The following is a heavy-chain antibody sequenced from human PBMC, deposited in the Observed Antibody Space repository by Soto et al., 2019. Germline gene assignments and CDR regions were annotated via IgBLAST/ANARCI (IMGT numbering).Heavy chain of an antibody. CDR1: GYSFTSYW. CDR3: VRLTPTYYDFWSGPAGGYYGMDV. J-gene: IGHJ6*02. V-gene: IGHV5-10-1*01. CDR2: IDPSDSYT. Sequence: GESLKISCKGSGYSFTSYWISWVRQMPGKGLEWMGRIDPSDSYTNYSPSFQGHVTISADKSISTAYLQWSSLKASDTAMYYCVRLTPTYYDFWSGPAGGYYGMDVWGQGTTVTVSS. D-gene: IGHD3-3*01.